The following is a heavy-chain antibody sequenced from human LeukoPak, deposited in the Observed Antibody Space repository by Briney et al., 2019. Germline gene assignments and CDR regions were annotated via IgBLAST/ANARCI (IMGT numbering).Heavy chain of an antibody. D-gene: IGHD6-19*01. Sequence: PGGSLRLSCAASGFSFNSYSMNWLRQAPGKGLEWVSYISSSGSTIYYADSVKGRFTISRDNSKNTLYLQMNSLRAEDTAVYYCARGGYSSGWYPGHLYYFDYWGQGTLVTVSS. CDR3: ARGGYSSGWYPGHLYYFDY. CDR2: ISSSGSTI. CDR1: GFSFNSYS. J-gene: IGHJ4*02. V-gene: IGHV3-48*01.